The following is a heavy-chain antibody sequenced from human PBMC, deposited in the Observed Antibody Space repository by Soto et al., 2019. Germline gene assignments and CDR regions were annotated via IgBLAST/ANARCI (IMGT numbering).Heavy chain of an antibody. CDR3: ARHLQGGSGSKSNLYYYYYGMDV. V-gene: IGHV5-51*01. J-gene: IGHJ6*02. CDR2: IYPGDSDT. CDR1: GYSFISYW. Sequence: PVELLKISCKGSGYSFISYWIGWVRQMPGKGLEWMGIIYPGDSDTRYSPSFQGQVTISADKSISTAYLQWSSLKASDTAMYYCARHLQGGSGSKSNLYYYYYGMDVWGQGTTVTVSS. D-gene: IGHD3-10*01.